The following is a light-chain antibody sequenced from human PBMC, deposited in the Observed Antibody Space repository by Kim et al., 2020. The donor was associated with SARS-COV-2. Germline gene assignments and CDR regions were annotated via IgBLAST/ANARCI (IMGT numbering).Light chain of an antibody. CDR1: QSVLYSHNNQNY. CDR3: QQYFGTPYT. V-gene: IGKV4-1*01. J-gene: IGKJ2*01. Sequence: DIVLTQSPVSLAVSLGERATINCKSSQSVLYSHNNQNYLAWYQQKPGQSPKLLIYWASIREGGVPDRFSGSGSGTDFTLTISSLQAEDVAVYYCQQYFGTPYTFGQGTKLEI. CDR2: WAS.